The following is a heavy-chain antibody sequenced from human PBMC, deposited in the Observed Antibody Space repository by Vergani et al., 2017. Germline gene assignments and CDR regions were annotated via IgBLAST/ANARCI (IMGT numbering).Heavy chain of an antibody. CDR3: ARGLVVVPAARAGSETYFDY. CDR2: INHSGST. V-gene: IGHV4-34*01. Sequence: QVQLQQWGAGLLKPSETLSLTCAVYGGSFSGYYWSWIRQPPGTGLEWIGEINHSGSTNYNPSLKSRVTISVDTSKNQFSLKLSSVTAADTAVYYCARGLVVVPAARAGSETYFDYWGQGTLVTVSS. D-gene: IGHD2-2*01. J-gene: IGHJ4*02. CDR1: GGSFSGYY.